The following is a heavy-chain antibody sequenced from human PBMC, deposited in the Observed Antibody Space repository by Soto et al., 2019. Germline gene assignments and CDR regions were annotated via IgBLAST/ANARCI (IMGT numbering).Heavy chain of an antibody. CDR3: ARDRYFYDSRGYYRTLDS. Sequence: QVQLQESGPGLVKPSETLSLSCSISGGSFSNDYWTWIRQSPGKGLEWIGYIFHSGITDYNPSVKSRVTISIDKSRNLFSLTLTSVTAADTAVYYCARDRYFYDSRGYYRTLDSWGQGPWSPSPQ. D-gene: IGHD3-22*01. CDR2: IFHSGIT. V-gene: IGHV4-59*01. CDR1: GGSFSNDY. J-gene: IGHJ5*01.